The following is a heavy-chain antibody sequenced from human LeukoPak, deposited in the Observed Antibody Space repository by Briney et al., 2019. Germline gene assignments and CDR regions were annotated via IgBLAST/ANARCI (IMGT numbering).Heavy chain of an antibody. Sequence: SETLSLTCAVYGGSCDDYYCSWIRQPPGKGLEWIGEIHPHGIFYYNSSLVSRVTISIDTSKTQFSLRLTSVTATGTAFYYCARGRDRSKAGDLWGQGSLVTVSS. CDR3: ARGRDRSKAGDL. CDR1: GGSCDDYY. CDR2: IHPHGIF. V-gene: IGHV4-34*01. J-gene: IGHJ5*02. D-gene: IGHD5-24*01.